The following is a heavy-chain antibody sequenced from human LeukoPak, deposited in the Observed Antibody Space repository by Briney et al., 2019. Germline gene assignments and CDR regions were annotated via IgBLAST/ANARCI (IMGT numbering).Heavy chain of an antibody. CDR2: ISSSGSTI. D-gene: IGHD5-24*01. CDR3: ARDTPRDGYPYYYGMDV. J-gene: IGHJ6*02. CDR1: GFTFSSYE. Sequence: GRSLRLSCAASGFTFSSYEMNWVRQAPGKGLEWVSYISSSGSTIYYADSVKGRFTISRDNAKNSLYLQMNSLRAEDTAVYYCARDTPRDGYPYYYGMDVWGQGTTVTVSS. V-gene: IGHV3-48*03.